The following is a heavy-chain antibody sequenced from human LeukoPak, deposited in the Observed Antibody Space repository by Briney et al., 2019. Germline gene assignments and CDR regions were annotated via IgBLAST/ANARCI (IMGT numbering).Heavy chain of an antibody. CDR2: INHSGST. CDR3: ARGLVEAAGYSYGRRGYFDY. D-gene: IGHD5-18*01. CDR1: GGSFSGYY. Sequence: SETLSLTCAVYGGSFSGYYWSWIRQPPGKGLEWIGEINHSGSTNYNPSLKSRVTISVDTSKNQFSLKLSSVTAADTAVYYCARGLVEAAGYSYGRRGYFDYWGQGTLVTVSS. J-gene: IGHJ4*02. V-gene: IGHV4-34*01.